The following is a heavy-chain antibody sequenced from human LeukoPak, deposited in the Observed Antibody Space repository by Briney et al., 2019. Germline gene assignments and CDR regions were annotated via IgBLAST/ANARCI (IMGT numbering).Heavy chain of an antibody. CDR3: ARAEEDLEWLSKGWGAFDI. CDR1: GGTFSSYA. V-gene: IGHV1-69*13. J-gene: IGHJ3*02. CDR2: IIPIFGTA. D-gene: IGHD3-3*01. Sequence: ASVKVSCKASGGTFSSYAISWVRQAPGQGLEWMGGIIPIFGTANYAQKFQGRVTITADESTSTAYMELSSLRSEDTAVYYCARAEEDLEWLSKGWGAFDIWGQGTMVTVSS.